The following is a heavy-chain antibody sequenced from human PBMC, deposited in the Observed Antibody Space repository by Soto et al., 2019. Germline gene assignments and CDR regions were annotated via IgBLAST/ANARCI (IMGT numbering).Heavy chain of an antibody. CDR3: ARDRNSNPNYYYYYMDV. V-gene: IGHV3-33*01. CDR2: IWYDGSNK. Sequence: QVQLVESGGGVVQSGRSLRLSCAASGFTFSSYGMHWVRQAPGKGLAWVAVIWYDGSNKYYGKSVKGRFTIFRDNSKNTVYLQMNSLTAEDTAVYYCARDRNSNPNYYYYYMDVWGKGTTVTVSS. CDR1: GFTFSSYG. J-gene: IGHJ6*03. D-gene: IGHD4-4*01.